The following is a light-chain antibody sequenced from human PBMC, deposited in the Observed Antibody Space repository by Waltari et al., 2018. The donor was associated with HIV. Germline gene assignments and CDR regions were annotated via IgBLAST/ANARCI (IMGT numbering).Light chain of an antibody. Sequence: QSVLTQPPSASGTPGQRVTISCSGSHYNFGATYVYWYQQFPGPAPKLIIYRNSQRPSGVPDRFSGSKSGTSASLAISGLRSDDEANYYCATWDDSLSLWVFGGGTKLTVL. CDR3: ATWDDSLSLWV. CDR1: HYNFGATY. V-gene: IGLV1-47*01. CDR2: RNS. J-gene: IGLJ3*02.